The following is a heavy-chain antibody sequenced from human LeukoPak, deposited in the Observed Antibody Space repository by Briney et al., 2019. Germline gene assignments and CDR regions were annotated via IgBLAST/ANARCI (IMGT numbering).Heavy chain of an antibody. CDR1: GGSISSYY. V-gene: IGHV4-59*08. Sequence: SEPLSLTCTVSGGSISSYYWTWIRQSPGKGLEWIGYIYNSGTTSYNPPLPSRVTISVDTSKNQFSLKLSSVTAADMAVYYCARHFSTYCSGTSCFYYYMDVWSKGTTVTVSS. D-gene: IGHD2-2*01. J-gene: IGHJ6*03. CDR2: IYNSGTT. CDR3: ARHFSTYCSGTSCFYYYMDV.